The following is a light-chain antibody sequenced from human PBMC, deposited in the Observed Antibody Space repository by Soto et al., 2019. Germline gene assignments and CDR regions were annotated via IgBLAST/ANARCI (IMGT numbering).Light chain of an antibody. Sequence: QSVLTQPPSVSAAPGQKVTISCSGSSSNIGSNYVSWYQQLPGTAPKLLIYDNNKRPSGISDRFSGSKSGTSATLGITGLQTGDEADYYCGTWDSSLSAGEVFGGGTKVTVL. CDR1: SSNIGSNY. V-gene: IGLV1-51*01. CDR2: DNN. J-gene: IGLJ2*01. CDR3: GTWDSSLSAGEV.